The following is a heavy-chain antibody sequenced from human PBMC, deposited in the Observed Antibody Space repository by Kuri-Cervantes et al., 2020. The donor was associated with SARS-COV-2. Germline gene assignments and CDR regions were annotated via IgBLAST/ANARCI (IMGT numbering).Heavy chain of an antibody. V-gene: IGHV4-34*01. CDR1: GGSFSGYY. CDR2: INHSGST. D-gene: IGHD2-2*01. J-gene: IGHJ6*02. CDR3: ARLSTHYGMDV. Sequence: SQTLSLTCAVYGGSFSGYYWSWIRQPPGKGLEWIGEINHSGSTKNNPSLKSRVTKSVDTSKNQFSLKLSSVTAADTAVYYCARLSTHYGMDVWGQGTTVTVSS.